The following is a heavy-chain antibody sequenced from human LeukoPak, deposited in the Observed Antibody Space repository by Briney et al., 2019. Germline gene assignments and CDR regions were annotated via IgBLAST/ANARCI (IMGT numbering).Heavy chain of an antibody. J-gene: IGHJ2*01. CDR3: ARLGYNDYVARYFDL. CDR2: LYHSGTT. CDR1: GGSISSYY. V-gene: IGHV4-59*08. D-gene: IGHD5-24*01. Sequence: PSETLSLTCTVSGGSISSYYWSWIRQPPGEGLEWIGYLYHSGTTNYNPSLKSRVTISVDTSKNEFSLKLTSVTAADTAVYYCARLGYNDYVARYFDLWGRGTLVTVSS.